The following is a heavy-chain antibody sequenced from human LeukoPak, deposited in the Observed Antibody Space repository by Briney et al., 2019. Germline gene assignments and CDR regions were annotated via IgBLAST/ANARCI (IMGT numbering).Heavy chain of an antibody. D-gene: IGHD5-18*01. J-gene: IGHJ4*02. CDR1: GGSISSGSYY. CDR2: IYRSGST. CDR3: AREGRGYSYGYSSFPFDY. V-gene: IGHV4-61*09. Sequence: SETLSLTCTVSGGSISSGSYYWSWIRQPAGKRLEWIGHIYRSGSTNYNPSLKSRVTISVDTSKNQFSLKLSSVTAADTAVYYYAREGRGYSYGYSSFPFDYWGQGTLVTVSS.